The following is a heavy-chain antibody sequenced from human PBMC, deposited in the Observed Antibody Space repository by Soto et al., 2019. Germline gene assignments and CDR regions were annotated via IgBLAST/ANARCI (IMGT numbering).Heavy chain of an antibody. CDR1: GFTFSGSA. V-gene: IGHV3-73*01. CDR2: IRSKANSYAT. J-gene: IGHJ4*02. D-gene: IGHD3-22*01. Sequence: GGSLRLSCATSGFTFSGSAMHWVRQASGKGLEWVGRIRSKANSYATAYAASVKGRFTISRDDSKNTAYLQMNSLKTEDTAVYYCTRRNSRELDYWGQGTLVTVSS. CDR3: TRRNSRELDY.